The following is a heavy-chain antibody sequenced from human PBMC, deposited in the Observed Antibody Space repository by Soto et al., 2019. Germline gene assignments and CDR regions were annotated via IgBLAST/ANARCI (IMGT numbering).Heavy chain of an antibody. Sequence: ESGGGLVPPGGSLRLSCVASGLTLSRYWMSWVRQAPGKGLEWVANIKEDGGKTYYVDSVKGRFTISRDNAKNSVYLQMNSLRVEDTAVYYCSRDYYGPGPDWGQGTLVIVSS. J-gene: IGHJ4*02. CDR3: SRDYYGPGPD. CDR1: GLTLSRYW. V-gene: IGHV3-7*04. CDR2: IKEDGGKT. D-gene: IGHD3-22*01.